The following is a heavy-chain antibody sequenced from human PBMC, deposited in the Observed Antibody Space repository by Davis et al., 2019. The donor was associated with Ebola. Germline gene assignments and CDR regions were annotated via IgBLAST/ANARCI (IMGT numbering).Heavy chain of an antibody. V-gene: IGHV1-69*06. Sequence: AASVKVSCKASGYTFTSYGISWVRQAPGQGLEWMGGIIPIFGTANYAQKFQGRVTITADKSTSTAYMELSSLRSEDTAVYYCARDVGLGATTDPDYWGQGTLVTVSS. D-gene: IGHD1-26*01. J-gene: IGHJ4*02. CDR3: ARDVGLGATTDPDY. CDR2: IIPIFGTA. CDR1: GYTFTSYG.